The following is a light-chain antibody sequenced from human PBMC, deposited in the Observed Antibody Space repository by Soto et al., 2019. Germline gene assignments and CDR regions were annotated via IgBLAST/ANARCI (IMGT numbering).Light chain of an antibody. V-gene: IGKV3-11*01. Sequence: EIVLTQSPATLSLSPGERATLSCRASPSVRNYLAWYQQKPGQAPRLLIYDASNRATGIPARFSGSGSGTDFTLTISSLEPEDFAVYYCHQRINWPPITFGQGTRLEIK. CDR2: DAS. CDR3: HQRINWPPIT. J-gene: IGKJ5*01. CDR1: PSVRNY.